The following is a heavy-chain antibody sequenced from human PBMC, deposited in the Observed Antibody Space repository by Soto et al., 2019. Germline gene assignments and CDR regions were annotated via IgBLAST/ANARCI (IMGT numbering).Heavy chain of an antibody. CDR2: IYYSGST. D-gene: IGHD2-2*01. Sequence: QVQLQESGPGLVRPSETLSLTCTVSGGSFSSYYWTWIRQSPGKGLEWIGYIYYSGSTDYNPSLRCRLAISIDTYKKQFSLRLNSMTAADTAVYYCAGRDCSGTNCYYLDYYYMDVWGKGTTVTVSS. CDR1: GGSFSSYY. V-gene: IGHV4-59*08. CDR3: AGRDCSGTNCYYLDYYYMDV. J-gene: IGHJ6*03.